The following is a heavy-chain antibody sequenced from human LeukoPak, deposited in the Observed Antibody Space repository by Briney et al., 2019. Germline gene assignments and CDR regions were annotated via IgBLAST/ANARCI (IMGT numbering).Heavy chain of an antibody. Sequence: PSQTLSLTCSVPGGSISSGSYYWSWIRQPAGKGLEWLGRIYTSGSTSYSTSLKSRVTISLDTSKNQFSLKLTSVTAADTAVYSCARGRDGYYFDYWGQGTLVTVSS. CDR2: IYTSGST. CDR3: ARGRDGYYFDY. CDR1: GGSISSGSYY. D-gene: IGHD5-24*01. V-gene: IGHV4-61*02. J-gene: IGHJ4*02.